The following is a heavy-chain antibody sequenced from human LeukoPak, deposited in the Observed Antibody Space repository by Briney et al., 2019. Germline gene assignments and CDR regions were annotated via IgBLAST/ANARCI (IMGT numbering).Heavy chain of an antibody. J-gene: IGHJ3*02. CDR2: INPNSGGT. CDR3: ARDGGQQLETDAFDI. D-gene: IGHD6-13*01. V-gene: IGHV1-2*02. Sequence: ASVKVSCKASGGTFSSYAISWVRQAPGQGLEWMGWINPNSGGTNYAQKFQGRVTMTRDTSISTAYMELSRLRSDDTAVYYCARDGGQQLETDAFDIWGQGTMVTVSS. CDR1: GGTFSSYA.